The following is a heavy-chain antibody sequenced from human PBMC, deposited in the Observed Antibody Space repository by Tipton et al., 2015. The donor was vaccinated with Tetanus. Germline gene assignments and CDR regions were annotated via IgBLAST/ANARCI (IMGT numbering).Heavy chain of an antibody. V-gene: IGHV4-39*01. CDR2: IYYNGNM. J-gene: IGHJ5*02. CDR3: ARTADNWFDP. CDR1: RGSINSGTFY. D-gene: IGHD2-21*02. Sequence: TLSLTCTVSRGSINSGTFYWDWIRQPPGKGLEWIGNIYYNGNMLENPSLEGRVTLSLDKSKNQFSLNLTSVTAADTAVYYCARTADNWFDPWGQGILVTVSS.